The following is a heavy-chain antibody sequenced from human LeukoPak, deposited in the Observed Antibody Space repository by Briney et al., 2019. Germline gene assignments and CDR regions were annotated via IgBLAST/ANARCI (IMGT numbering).Heavy chain of an antibody. CDR1: GFIVSDFD. D-gene: IGHD3-3*01. CDR2: LNTSGSYI. J-gene: IGHJ5*02. V-gene: IGHV3-21*01. Sequence: PGGSLRLSCAASGFIVSDFDMNWVRQAPGKGLEWVSYLNTSGSYIHYAESVKGRFTISRDAGNNSLYLQLDSLTVEDTAVYFCARGNYDFAYDPWGQGTLVTVSS. CDR3: ARGNYDFAYDP.